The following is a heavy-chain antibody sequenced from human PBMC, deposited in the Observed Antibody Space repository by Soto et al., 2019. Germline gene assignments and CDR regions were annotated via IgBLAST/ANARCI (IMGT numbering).Heavy chain of an antibody. CDR3: ARDNDFWSGYYNAFDI. V-gene: IGHV1-69*13. Sequence: SVKVSCTASGYTITSYGISWVRLAHGQGLEWMGGIIPIFGTANYAQKFQGRVTITADESTSTAYMELSSLRSEDTAVYYCARDNDFWSGYYNAFDIWGQGTMVTVSS. CDR2: IIPIFGTA. D-gene: IGHD3-3*01. J-gene: IGHJ3*02. CDR1: GYTITSYG.